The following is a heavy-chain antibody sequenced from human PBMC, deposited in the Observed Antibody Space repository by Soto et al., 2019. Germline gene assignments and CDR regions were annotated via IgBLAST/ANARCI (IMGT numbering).Heavy chain of an antibody. CDR2: IFHTGDT. CDR3: ARDTNSLDP. D-gene: IGHD1-1*01. J-gene: IGHJ5*02. CDR1: TYSISSGFF. Sequence: TLSLTCSVSTYSISSGFFWGWIRQPPGKGLEWIGSIFHTGDTYYNPSLKSRITMSVDTSRNQFSLKLTSLTAADTAVYYCARDTNSLDPWGQGTLVTVSS. V-gene: IGHV4-38-2*02.